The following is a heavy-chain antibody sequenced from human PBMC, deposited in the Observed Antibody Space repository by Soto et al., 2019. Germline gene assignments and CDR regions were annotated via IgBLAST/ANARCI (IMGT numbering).Heavy chain of an antibody. CDR3: TSDTFGLRDT. CDR2: INPAGTIT. J-gene: IGHJ5*02. D-gene: IGHD3-16*01. CDR1: GFTFSHYW. Sequence: PGGSLRLSCAAYGFTFSHYWMHWVRQTPGKGLVWVSRINPAGTITNYADSVEGRFTISRDNADSALFLQMNSLSAEDTAIYYCTSDTFGLRDTWGQGTLVTVS. V-gene: IGHV3-74*01.